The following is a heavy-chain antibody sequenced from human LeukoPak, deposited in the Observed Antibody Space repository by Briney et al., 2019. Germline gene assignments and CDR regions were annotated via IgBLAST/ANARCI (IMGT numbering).Heavy chain of an antibody. CDR1: GFTFSSYW. J-gene: IGHJ4*02. V-gene: IGHV3-7*03. CDR2: IKQDGSEK. CDR3: AINGGGDSGYGNFDY. Sequence: GGSLRLSCAASGFTFSSYWMSWVRQAPGKGLEWVANIKQDGSEKYYVDSVKGRFTTSRDNAKNSLYLQMNSLRAEDTALYYCAINGGGDSGYGNFDYWGQGTLVTVSS. D-gene: IGHD5-12*01.